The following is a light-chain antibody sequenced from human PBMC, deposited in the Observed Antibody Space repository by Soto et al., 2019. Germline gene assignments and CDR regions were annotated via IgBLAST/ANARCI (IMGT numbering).Light chain of an antibody. J-gene: IGLJ3*02. V-gene: IGLV2-14*01. Sequence: QSVLTQPASVSGSPGQSITISCTGTSSDVGAYHYVSWYQQYPGKAPKLLIYEGTNRPSGVSHRFSGSRSGNTASLTISGLQGDDEADYYCSSYTPKKTRVFGGGTQLTVL. CDR1: SSDVGAYHY. CDR3: SSYTPKKTRV. CDR2: EGT.